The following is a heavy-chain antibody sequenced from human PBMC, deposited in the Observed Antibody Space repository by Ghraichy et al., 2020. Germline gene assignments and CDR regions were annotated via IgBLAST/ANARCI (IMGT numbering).Heavy chain of an antibody. Sequence: GGSLRLSCAASGFTFSTYWMHWVRQAPGKGLVWVSRISSDVSSTTYADSVKGRFTISRDNAKNTLYLQMNSLRAEDTAVYYCARDYYDSSGYWPDYWGQGTLVTVSS. D-gene: IGHD3-22*01. CDR3: ARDYYDSSGYWPDY. CDR1: GFTFSTYW. V-gene: IGHV3-74*01. CDR2: ISSDVSST. J-gene: IGHJ4*02.